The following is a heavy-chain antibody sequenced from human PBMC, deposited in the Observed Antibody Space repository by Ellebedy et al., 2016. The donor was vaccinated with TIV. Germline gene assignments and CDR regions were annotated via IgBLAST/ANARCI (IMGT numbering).Heavy chain of an antibody. Sequence: SETLSLTCTVSGGSISSSSCYWGWIRQSPGKGLEWIGSIYYSGRTYYNSSLKSRITISVDTSKNQFSLKLTSVTAADTAMYYCTRGGTSYSDYWGQGTLVTVSS. CDR1: GGSISSSSCY. CDR3: TRGGTSYSDY. D-gene: IGHD1-1*01. J-gene: IGHJ4*02. CDR2: IYYSGRT. V-gene: IGHV4-39*07.